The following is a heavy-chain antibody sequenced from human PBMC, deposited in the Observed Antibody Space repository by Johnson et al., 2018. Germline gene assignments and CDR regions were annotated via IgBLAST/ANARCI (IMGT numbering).Heavy chain of an antibody. Sequence: EVQLVESGGGLVQPGRSLRLSCAASGFTFADYAMHWVRQAPGTGLEWVSGISWNSGSIGYADSVKGRFTISRDNSKNTLYLQMNSLRAEETAVYYVARKLYSDGMDVWGQGTTVTVSS. V-gene: IGHV3-9*01. J-gene: IGHJ6*02. CDR1: GFTFADYA. CDR2: ISWNSGSI. CDR3: ARKLYSDGMDV. D-gene: IGHD2-8*01.